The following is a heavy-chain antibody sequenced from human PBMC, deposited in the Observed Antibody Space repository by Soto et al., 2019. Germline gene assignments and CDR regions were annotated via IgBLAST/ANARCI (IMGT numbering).Heavy chain of an antibody. CDR3: ARDLWRYPLSGMDV. D-gene: IGHD1-1*01. J-gene: IGHJ6*02. V-gene: IGHV1-2*02. Sequence: QAQLMQVGGEVKKPGASVKVSCKASGYTFTDYYLQWVRQAAGQELEWMGWINVQSGDTNYAQKFQGRVTMTRDTSIDTAYLELRSLRSDDTAVYYCARDLWRYPLSGMDVWGQGTTVTVS. CDR2: INVQSGDT. CDR1: GYTFTDYY.